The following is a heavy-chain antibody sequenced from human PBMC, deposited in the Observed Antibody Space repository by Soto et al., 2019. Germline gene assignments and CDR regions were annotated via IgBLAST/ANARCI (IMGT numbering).Heavy chain of an antibody. CDR3: ARDEGNVMLRGYDS. V-gene: IGHV3-74*01. Sequence: HPGGSLRLSCAASGFTFSDYWMHWVRQPPGKGLVWVSSIKFDGSRTVYADSVEGRFTISRDNAKNTVYLQMNSLSAEDTALYYCARDEGNVMLRGYDSWGQGALVTVSS. D-gene: IGHD3-10*01. J-gene: IGHJ4*02. CDR1: GFTFSDYW. CDR2: IKFDGSRT.